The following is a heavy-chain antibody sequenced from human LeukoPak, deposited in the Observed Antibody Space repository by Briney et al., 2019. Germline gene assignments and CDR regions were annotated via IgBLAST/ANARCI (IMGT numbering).Heavy chain of an antibody. CDR1: GYSISSGYY. D-gene: IGHD7-27*01. Sequence: PSETLSLTCAVSGYSISSGYYWGWIRQPPGKGLEWIGSIYHSGSTYYNPSLKSRVTISVDTSKNQFSLKLSSVTAADTAVYYCARLGAFDIWGRGTMVTVSS. J-gene: IGHJ3*02. CDR3: ARLGAFDI. V-gene: IGHV4-38-2*01. CDR2: IYHSGST.